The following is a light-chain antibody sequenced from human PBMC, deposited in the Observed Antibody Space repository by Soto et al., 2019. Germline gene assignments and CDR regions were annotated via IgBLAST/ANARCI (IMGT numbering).Light chain of an antibody. CDR1: RSSRSS. CDR3: QQSYSTPWT. CDR2: AAS. Sequence: DIQMTQSPSSLSASVGDRVTITCRASRSSRSSLNWYQQKPGKAPKLLISAASSLQSGVPSRFGGSGSGTDFTLTISSLQPEDFATYYCQQSYSTPWTFGQGTKVEIK. V-gene: IGKV1-39*01. J-gene: IGKJ1*01.